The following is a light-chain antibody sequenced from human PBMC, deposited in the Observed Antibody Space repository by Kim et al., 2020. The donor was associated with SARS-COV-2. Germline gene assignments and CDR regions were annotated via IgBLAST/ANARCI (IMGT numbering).Light chain of an antibody. Sequence: GSPGQSVTISCTGTSSDVGGYNYVSWHQQHPGKAPKLLIYEVSKRPSGVPERFSGSKSGNTASLTVSGLQAEDEADYYCSSYAGKVFGGGTQLTVL. CDR3: SSYAGKV. CDR1: SSDVGGYNY. V-gene: IGLV2-8*01. J-gene: IGLJ2*01. CDR2: EVS.